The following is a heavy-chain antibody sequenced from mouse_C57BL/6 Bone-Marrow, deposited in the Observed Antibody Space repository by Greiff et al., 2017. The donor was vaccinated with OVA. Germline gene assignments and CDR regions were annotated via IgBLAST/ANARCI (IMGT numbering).Heavy chain of an antibody. J-gene: IGHJ2*01. CDR2: IYPGDGDT. D-gene: IGHD1-1*01. V-gene: IGHV1-82*01. CDR1: GYAFSSSW. Sequence: QVQLQQSGPELVKPGASVKISCKASGYAFSSSWMNWVKQRPGKGLEWIGRIYPGDGDTNYNGKFKGKATLTADKSSSTAYMQLSSLTSEDSAVYFCARSHYYGSSYEGYFDYWGQGTTLTVSS. CDR3: ARSHYYGSSYEGYFDY.